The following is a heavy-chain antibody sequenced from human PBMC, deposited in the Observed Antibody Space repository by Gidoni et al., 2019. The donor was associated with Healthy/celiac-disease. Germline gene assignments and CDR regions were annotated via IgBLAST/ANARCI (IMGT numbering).Heavy chain of an antibody. J-gene: IGHJ6*02. CDR3: ARGTKDIVVALGGYYYYGMDV. V-gene: IGHV1-69*06. CDR1: GGTFSSYA. Sequence: QVQLVQSGAEVKKPGSSVKVSCKASGGTFSSYAISWERQAPGQGLEWRGGIIPIFGTANYAQKFQGRVTITADKSTSTAYMELSSLRSGDTAVYYCARGTKDIVVALGGYYYYGMDVWGQGTTVTVSS. CDR2: IIPIFGTA. D-gene: IGHD2-15*01.